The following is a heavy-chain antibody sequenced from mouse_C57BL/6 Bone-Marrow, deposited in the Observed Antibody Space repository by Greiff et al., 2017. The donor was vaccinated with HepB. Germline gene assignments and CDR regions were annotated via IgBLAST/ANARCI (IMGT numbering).Heavy chain of an antibody. D-gene: IGHD1-1*01. V-gene: IGHV1-82*01. J-gene: IGHJ2*01. CDR2: IYPGDGDT. CDR3: ARRTTVPGFFDY. CDR1: GYAFSSSW. Sequence: VQLQQSGPELVKPGASVKISCKASGYAFSSSWMNWVKQRPGKGLEWIGRIYPGDGDTNYNGKFKGKATLTADKSSSTAYMQLSSLTSEDSAVYFCARRTTVPGFFDYWGQGTTLTVSS.